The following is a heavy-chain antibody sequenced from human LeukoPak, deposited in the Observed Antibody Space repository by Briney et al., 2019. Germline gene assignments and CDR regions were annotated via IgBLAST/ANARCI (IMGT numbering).Heavy chain of an antibody. V-gene: IGHV1-2*02. CDR3: ARDRGGLVVVAATHWFDP. CDR2: INPNTGGT. J-gene: IGHJ5*02. Sequence: ASVKVSCTASGYTFSDYYMHWVRQAPGQGLEWMGWINPNTGGTNYAQKFQGRVTMTRDTSISTAYMELNRLRSDDTAVYYCARDRGGLVVVAATHWFDPWGQGTLVTVSS. D-gene: IGHD2-15*01. CDR1: GYTFSDYY.